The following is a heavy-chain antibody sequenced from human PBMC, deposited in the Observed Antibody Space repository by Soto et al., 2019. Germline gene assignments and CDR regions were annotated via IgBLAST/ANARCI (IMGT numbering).Heavy chain of an antibody. CDR1: GGSISSSSYY. CDR3: ARPRDYGRYDAFDI. J-gene: IGHJ3*02. Sequence: SETLSLTCTVSGGSISSSSYYWGWIRQPPGKGLEWIGSIYYSGSTYYNPSLKSRVTISVDTSKNQFSRKLSSVTAADTAVYYCARPRDYGRYDAFDIWGQGTMVTVSS. D-gene: IGHD4-17*01. V-gene: IGHV4-39*01. CDR2: IYYSGST.